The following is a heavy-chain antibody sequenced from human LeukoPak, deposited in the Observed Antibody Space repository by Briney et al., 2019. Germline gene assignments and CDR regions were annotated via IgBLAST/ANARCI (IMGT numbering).Heavy chain of an antibody. V-gene: IGHV1-18*01. CDR3: ARGRWIDSSGFRSLIDY. Sequence: GASVKVSCKASGYTFTSYGISWVRQAPGQGLEWMGWISAYNGNTNYAQKLQGRVTMTTDTSTSTAYMELSSLRSEDTAVYYCARGRWIDSSGFRSLIDYSGQGTLVTVSS. J-gene: IGHJ4*02. D-gene: IGHD3-22*01. CDR1: GYTFTSYG. CDR2: ISAYNGNT.